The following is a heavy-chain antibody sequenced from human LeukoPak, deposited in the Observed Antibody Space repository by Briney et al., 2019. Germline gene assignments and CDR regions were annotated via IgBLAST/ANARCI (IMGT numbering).Heavy chain of an antibody. CDR3: ARSVRGVVAATPNTYYMDV. CDR1: GYTFTSYG. J-gene: IGHJ6*03. V-gene: IGHV1-18*01. Sequence: ASVKVSCKASGYTFTSYGISWVRQAPGQGLEWMGWISAYNGNTNYAQKLQGRVTITADKSTSTAYMELSSLRSEDTAVYYCARSVRGVVAATPNTYYMDVWGKGTTVTVSS. CDR2: ISAYNGNT. D-gene: IGHD2-15*01.